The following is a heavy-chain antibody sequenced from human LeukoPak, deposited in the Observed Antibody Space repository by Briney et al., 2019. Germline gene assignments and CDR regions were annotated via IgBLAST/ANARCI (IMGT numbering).Heavy chain of an antibody. J-gene: IGHJ3*02. V-gene: IGHV1-8*01. CDR2: MNPNSGNT. D-gene: IGHD3-10*01. Sequence: ASVKVSCKASGYTFTSYDINWVRQATGQGLEWMGWMNPNSGNTGYAQKFQGRVTITADKSTSTAYMELSSLRSEDTAVYYCASAHYYGSGSYFAFDIWGQGTMVTVSS. CDR1: GYTFTSYD. CDR3: ASAHYYGSGSYFAFDI.